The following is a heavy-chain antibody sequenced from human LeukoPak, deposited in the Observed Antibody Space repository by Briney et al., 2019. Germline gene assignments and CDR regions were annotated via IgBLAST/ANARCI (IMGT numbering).Heavy chain of an antibody. CDR1: GGSFSGYY. Sequence: SETLSLTCAVYGGSFSGYYWSWIRQPPGKGLEWIGEINHSGSTNYNPSLKSRVTISVDTSKNQFSLKLSSVTAADTAVYYCARGGGGHSDWGQGTLVTVSS. CDR2: INHSGST. V-gene: IGHV4-34*01. CDR3: ARGGGGHSD. D-gene: IGHD2-21*02. J-gene: IGHJ4*02.